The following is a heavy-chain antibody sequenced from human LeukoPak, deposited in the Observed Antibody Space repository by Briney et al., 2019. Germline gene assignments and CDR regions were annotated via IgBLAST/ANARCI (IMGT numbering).Heavy chain of an antibody. V-gene: IGHV4-59*01. CDR3: ARSERYSSGWYFYFDY. CDR2: IYYSGST. Sequence: PSETLSLTCTVSGGSISSYYWSWIRQPPGKGLEWIGYIYYSGSTNYNPSLKSRVTISIDTSKNQFSLNLSSVTAADTAVYYCARSERYSSGWYFYFDYWGQGTLVTVSS. J-gene: IGHJ4*02. CDR1: GGSISSYY. D-gene: IGHD6-19*01.